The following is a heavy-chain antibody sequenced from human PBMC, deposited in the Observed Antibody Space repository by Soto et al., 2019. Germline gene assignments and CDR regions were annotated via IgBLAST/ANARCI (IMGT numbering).Heavy chain of an antibody. CDR1: GYSITAGGYY. D-gene: IGHD6-19*01. V-gene: IGHV4-31*03. CDR3: ARMYSSGSGWFHP. CDR2: FYSSGSI. Sequence: KPSETLSLTCFVSGYSITAGGYYWSWIRHHPGKGLEWIGSFYSSGSIIYNPSLRRRVSISGDTSSNPFSMSLTSVTAEDTARYYCARMYSSGSGWFHPWGQGTLVTVSS. J-gene: IGHJ5*02.